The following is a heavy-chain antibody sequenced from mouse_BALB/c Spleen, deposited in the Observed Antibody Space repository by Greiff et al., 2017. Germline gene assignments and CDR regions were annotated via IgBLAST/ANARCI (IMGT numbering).Heavy chain of an antibody. CDR3: TRGNWDGSYFDY. CDR1: GYTFTSYV. V-gene: IGHV1-14*01. Sequence: EVQLQQSGPELVKPGASVKMSCKASGYTFTSYVMHWVKQKPAQGLEWIGYINPYNDGTKYNEMFKGKATLTSDKSSSTAYMQLSSLTSEDSAVYCCTRGNWDGSYFDYWGQGTTLTVSS. J-gene: IGHJ2*01. CDR2: INPYNDGT. D-gene: IGHD4-1*01.